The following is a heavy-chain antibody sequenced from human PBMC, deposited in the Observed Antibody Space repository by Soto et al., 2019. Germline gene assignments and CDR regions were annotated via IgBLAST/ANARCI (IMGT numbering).Heavy chain of an antibody. D-gene: IGHD2-21*01. J-gene: IGHJ4*02. CDR2: ILCLNDRK. Sequence: HVHLVQSGAEVKTTGASVTISCKASGYTFIDYGIHLIRQAHGQRPEWLGWILCLNDRKEYSQKFQGRISLTRDTSASTAYMGLSRLRSEDTAVYYCASVRRTCNEKTCYYVFDLWCQGSLVSVYS. V-gene: IGHV1-3*01. CDR1: GYTFIDYG. CDR3: ASVRRTCNEKTCYYVFDL.